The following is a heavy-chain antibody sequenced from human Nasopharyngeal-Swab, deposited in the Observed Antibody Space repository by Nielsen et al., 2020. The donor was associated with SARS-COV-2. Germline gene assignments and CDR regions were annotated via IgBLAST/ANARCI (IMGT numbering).Heavy chain of an antibody. CDR2: FYSGGSST. Sequence: GESLKISCEASGSTFSGYAMTWVRQAPGKGLEWVSTFYSGGSSTFYAEPVKGRFTISRDNAKNTLYLQMNSLRVEDTAEYYCALSRDYGTFNYWGQGTLVTVSS. CDR3: ALSRDYGTFNY. J-gene: IGHJ4*02. V-gene: IGHV3-23*03. CDR1: GSTFSGYA. D-gene: IGHD4-17*01.